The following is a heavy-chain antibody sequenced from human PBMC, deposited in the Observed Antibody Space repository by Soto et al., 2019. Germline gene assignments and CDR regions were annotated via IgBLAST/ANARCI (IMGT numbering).Heavy chain of an antibody. V-gene: IGHV1-24*01. J-gene: IGHJ4*02. D-gene: IGHD1-26*01. Sequence: QVQLEQSGAEVKKTGASVRVSCKISGSTLSEFSMHWVRQAPGKGLEWMGGYVPEDGKTIYAPKFHDRVIMPEDTSTDTAYMSLSSMRSEDTAVYFGAPGVGWGFIYSLQYWGQGTPVTVSS. CDR2: YVPEDGKT. CDR1: GSTLSEFS. CDR3: APGVGWGFIYSLQY.